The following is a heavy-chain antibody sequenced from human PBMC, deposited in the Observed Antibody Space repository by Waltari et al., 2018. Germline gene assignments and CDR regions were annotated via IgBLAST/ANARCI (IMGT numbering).Heavy chain of an antibody. CDR1: GGSISSYY. CDR3: ASSTGVDSSSYGLSQLDY. CDR2: IHTSGST. D-gene: IGHD6-13*01. Sequence: QVQLQESGPGLVKPSETLSLTCTVSGGSISSYYWSWIRQPAGKGLEWIGRIHTSGSTNYNPSLKSRVTMSVDTSKNQFSLKLSSVTAADTAVYYCASSTGVDSSSYGLSQLDYWGQGTLVTVSS. J-gene: IGHJ4*02. V-gene: IGHV4-4*07.